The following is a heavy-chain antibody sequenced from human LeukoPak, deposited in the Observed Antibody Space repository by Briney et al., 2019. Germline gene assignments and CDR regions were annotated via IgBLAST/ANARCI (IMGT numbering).Heavy chain of an antibody. CDR1: GGSISSYY. D-gene: IGHD3-10*01. V-gene: IGHV4-59*01. J-gene: IGHJ4*02. Sequence: SETLSLTCTVSGGSISSYYWSWIRQPPGKGLEWIGYIYYSGSTNYNRSLKSRVTISVDTSKNQFSLKLSSVTAADTAVYYCARKGIRGVNFDYWGQGTLVTVSS. CDR3: ARKGIRGVNFDY. CDR2: IYYSGST.